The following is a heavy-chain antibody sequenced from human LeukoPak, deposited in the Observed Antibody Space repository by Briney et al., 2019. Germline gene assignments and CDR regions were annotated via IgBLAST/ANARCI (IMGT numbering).Heavy chain of an antibody. CDR2: IYPGDSDT. CDR1: GYSFTGYW. V-gene: IGHV5-51*01. Sequence: GESLKISCKGSGYSFTGYWIGWVRQMPGKGLEWMGIIYPGDSDTRYSPSFQGQVTISADKSISTAYLQWRSLKASDTAMYYCARPRTVVPAALDYWGQGTLVTVSS. D-gene: IGHD2-2*01. J-gene: IGHJ4*02. CDR3: ARPRTVVPAALDY.